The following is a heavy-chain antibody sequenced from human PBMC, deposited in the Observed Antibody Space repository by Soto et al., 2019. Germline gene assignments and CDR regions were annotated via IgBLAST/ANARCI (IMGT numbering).Heavy chain of an antibody. J-gene: IGHJ3*02. Sequence: PGGSLRISCAASGVTFSNAWMNWVRQAPGKGLEWVGRIKSKTDGGTTDYAAPVKGRFTISRDDSKNTLYLQMNSLKTEDTAVYYCTTGMFGIVATIQPADGAFDIWGQGTMVTVSS. CDR2: IKSKTDGGTT. D-gene: IGHD5-12*01. CDR1: GVTFSNAW. V-gene: IGHV3-15*07. CDR3: TTGMFGIVATIQPADGAFDI.